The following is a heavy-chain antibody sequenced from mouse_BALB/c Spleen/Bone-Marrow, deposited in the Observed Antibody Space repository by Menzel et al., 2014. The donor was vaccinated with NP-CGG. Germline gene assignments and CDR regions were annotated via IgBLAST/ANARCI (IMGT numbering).Heavy chain of an antibody. CDR2: IDPANGNT. CDR3: ARSLYDGYFSWFAY. D-gene: IGHD2-3*01. V-gene: IGHV14-3*02. Sequence: VQLKQSGAELVKPGASAKLSCTASGFNIKDTYMHWVKQRPEQGLEWIGRIDPANGNTKYDPKFQGKATITADTSSNTAYLQLSSLTSEDTAVYYCARSLYDGYFSWFAYWGQGTLVTVSA. J-gene: IGHJ3*01. CDR1: GFNIKDTY.